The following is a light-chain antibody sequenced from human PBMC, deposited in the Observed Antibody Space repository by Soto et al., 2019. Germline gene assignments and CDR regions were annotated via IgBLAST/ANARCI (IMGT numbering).Light chain of an antibody. V-gene: IGKV1-9*01. CDR3: QQLNSYPRT. CDR1: QGISSY. Sequence: DVQLTQYPSFLSESVRDRVTITCRASQGISSYLAWYQQKPGKAPKLLIYGASTLQSGDPSRFSGSGSGTEVTVTLSSLQPEDFATYYCQQLNSYPRTFGQGTKVEI. J-gene: IGKJ1*01. CDR2: GAS.